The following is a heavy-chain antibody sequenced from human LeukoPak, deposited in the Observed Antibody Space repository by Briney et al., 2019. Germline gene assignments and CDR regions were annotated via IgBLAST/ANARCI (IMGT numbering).Heavy chain of an antibody. J-gene: IGHJ6*03. CDR1: GFTFSSYG. V-gene: IGHV3-30*02. CDR2: IRNKGDK. D-gene: IGHD3/OR15-3a*01. CDR3: AKEKVGTAYDFYYYMDV. Sequence: GGSLRLSRVTPGFTFSSYGMHWVRHAPGRGLEWVAFIRNKGDKYLADYVKGRFTISRDNSKNTVFLQMNGLRAEDMAVYYCAKEKVGTAYDFYYYMDVWGKGTTVTVSS.